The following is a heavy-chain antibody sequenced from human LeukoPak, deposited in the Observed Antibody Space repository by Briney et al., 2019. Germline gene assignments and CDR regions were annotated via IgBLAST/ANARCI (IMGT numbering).Heavy chain of an antibody. CDR3: ASGGATTSPGDY. CDR1: GGSISSYY. J-gene: IGHJ4*02. D-gene: IGHD1-26*01. CDR2: INHSGST. Sequence: SETLSLTCTVSGGSISSYYWSWIRQPPGKGLEWIGEINHSGSTNYNPSLKSRVTISVDTSKNQFSLKLSSVTAADTAVYYCASGGATTSPGDYWGQGTLVTVSS. V-gene: IGHV4-34*01.